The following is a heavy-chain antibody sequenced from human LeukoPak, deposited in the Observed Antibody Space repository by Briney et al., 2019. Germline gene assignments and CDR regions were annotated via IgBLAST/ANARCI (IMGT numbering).Heavy chain of an antibody. V-gene: IGHV3-30-3*01. D-gene: IGHD5-24*01. Sequence: GGSLSLFCAASGSTLSSYAMHWVRQDPGKGLEWVAVISYDGGNKYYADSVTGRFTISRDNSKNTLYLQMNSLRAEDTAVYYCARGERWLQFRYYFDYWGQGTLVTVSA. J-gene: IGHJ4*02. CDR3: ARGERWLQFRYYFDY. CDR2: ISYDGGNK. CDR1: GSTLSSYA.